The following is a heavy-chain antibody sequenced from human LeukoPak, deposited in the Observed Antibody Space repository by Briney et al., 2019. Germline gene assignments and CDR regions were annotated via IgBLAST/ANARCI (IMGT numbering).Heavy chain of an antibody. J-gene: IGHJ6*02. D-gene: IGHD6-13*01. CDR3: ARDRERYSRYYYGMDV. CDR1: GHTFTGYY. Sequence: ASVTVSCKASGHTFTGYYMHWVRRAPGQGLEWMGRINPNSGGTNYAQKFQGRVTITADESTSTAYMELSSLRSEDTAVYYCARDRERYSRYYYGMDVWGQGTTVTVSS. V-gene: IGHV1-2*06. CDR2: INPNSGGT.